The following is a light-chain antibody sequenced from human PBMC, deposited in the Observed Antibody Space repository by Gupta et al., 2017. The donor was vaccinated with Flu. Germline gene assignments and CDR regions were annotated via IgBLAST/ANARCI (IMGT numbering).Light chain of an antibody. CDR3: ATWDASLNSHQVV. Sequence: QSVLTQPPSASGTPGQRVTIACSGSSSNSGSNAVNWYQQLQGTDPTHLIYSNNHRPSGVPDRFSCSLSGASASPEASGLRSEAEADYYCATWDASLNSHQVVFGGGTKLTVL. J-gene: IGLJ3*02. CDR2: SNN. CDR1: SSNSGSNA. V-gene: IGLV1-44*01.